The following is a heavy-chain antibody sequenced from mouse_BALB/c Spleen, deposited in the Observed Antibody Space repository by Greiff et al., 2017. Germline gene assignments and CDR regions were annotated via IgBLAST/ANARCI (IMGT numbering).Heavy chain of an antibody. V-gene: IGHV5-9-4*01. CDR1: GFTFSSYA. Sequence: EVQLVESGGGLVKPGGSLKLSCAASGFTFSSYAMSWVRQSPEKRLEWVAEISSGGSYTYYPDTVTGRFTISRDNAKNTLYLEMSSLRSEDTAMYYCARDRGKGYFDVWGAGTTGTVSS. D-gene: IGHD1-1*01. J-gene: IGHJ1*01. CDR2: ISSGGSYT. CDR3: ARDRGKGYFDV.